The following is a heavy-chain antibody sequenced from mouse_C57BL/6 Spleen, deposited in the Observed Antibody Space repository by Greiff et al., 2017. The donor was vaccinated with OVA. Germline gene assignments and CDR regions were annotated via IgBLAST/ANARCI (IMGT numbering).Heavy chain of an antibody. D-gene: IGHD2-3*01. CDR1: GYTFTDYY. CDR2: INPNNGGT. J-gene: IGHJ1*03. V-gene: IGHV1-26*01. Sequence: VQLQQSGPELVKPGASVKISCKASGYTFTDYYMNWVKQSHGKSLEWIGDINPNNGGTSYNQKFKGKATLTVDKSSSTAYMELRSLTSKDSAVYYWATSGAYDAYSWYFDVWGTGTTVTVYS. CDR3: ATSGAYDAYSWYFDV.